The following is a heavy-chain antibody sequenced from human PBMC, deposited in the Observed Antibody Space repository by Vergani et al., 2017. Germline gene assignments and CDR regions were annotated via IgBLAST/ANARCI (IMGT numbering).Heavy chain of an antibody. Sequence: EVQLLESGGGLVQPGGSLRLSCAASGFTFSSYAMSWVRQAPGKGLEWVSAISGSGGSTYYADSVKGRFTISRDNSKNTLYLQMNSLRAEDTAVYYCAGITMVQVAVSGIDPWGQGTLVTVSS. CDR1: GFTFSSYA. CDR2: ISGSGGST. CDR3: AGITMVQVAVSGIDP. J-gene: IGHJ5*02. V-gene: IGHV3-23*01. D-gene: IGHD3-10*01.